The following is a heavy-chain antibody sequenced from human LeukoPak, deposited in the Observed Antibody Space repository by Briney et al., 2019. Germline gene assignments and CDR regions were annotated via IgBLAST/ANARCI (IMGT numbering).Heavy chain of an antibody. D-gene: IGHD3-22*01. V-gene: IGHV3-23*01. Sequence: GGSLRLSCAASGFTFSSYAMSWVRQAPGKGLAWVSAISGSGVNTFYADSVKGRFTISRDNSKNTLYLQMSSLRAEDTAVYYCAKDLRYYDNSGYPDAFDIWGQGQWSPSLQ. CDR1: GFTFSSYA. CDR3: AKDLRYYDNSGYPDAFDI. CDR2: ISGSGVNT. J-gene: IGHJ3*02.